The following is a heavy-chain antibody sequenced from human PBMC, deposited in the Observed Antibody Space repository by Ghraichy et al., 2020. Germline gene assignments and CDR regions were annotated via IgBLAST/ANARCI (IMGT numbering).Heavy chain of an antibody. V-gene: IGHV4-39*01. CDR2: IYYSGST. J-gene: IGHJ3*02. D-gene: IGHD6-13*01. CDR3: ARGPYSSSWFYAFDI. CDR1: GGSISGSSYY. Sequence: SETLSLTCTVSGGSISGSSYYWGWIRQPPGKGLEWIGNIYYSGSTYYNPSLKGRVTISVDTSKNQLSLKLSSVTAADTAVHYCARGPYSSSWFYAFDIWGQGTMVTVSS.